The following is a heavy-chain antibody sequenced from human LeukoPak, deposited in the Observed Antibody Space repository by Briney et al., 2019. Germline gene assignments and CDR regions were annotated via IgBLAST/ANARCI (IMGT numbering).Heavy chain of an antibody. CDR1: GGSIRSYS. J-gene: IGHJ4*02. D-gene: IGHD6-13*01. CDR3: ARGGGYSSSWSY. CDR2: VYKSGST. Sequence: SETLSLTCTVSGGSIRSYSWNWIRQPPGKGLQWIGYVYKSGSTNCNPSLKSRVTISVDTSKNQFSLKLSSVTAADAAVYYCARGGGYSSSWSYWGQGTLVTVSS. V-gene: IGHV4-59*01.